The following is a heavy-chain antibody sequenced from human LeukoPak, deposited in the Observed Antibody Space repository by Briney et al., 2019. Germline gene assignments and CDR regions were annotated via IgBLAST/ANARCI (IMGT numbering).Heavy chain of an antibody. CDR3: AKDLSSAPDYGQPVDY. V-gene: IGHV3-23*01. CDR2: VGGSGGRI. J-gene: IGHJ4*02. D-gene: IGHD4-17*01. Sequence: QPGGSPRLSCAASGFTFSSYAMSWVRQAPGKGLEWVSAVGGSGGRIYYADSVKGRFTISRDNSKNTLYLQMNSLRVEDTAIYYCAKDLSSAPDYGQPVDYWGQGTLVTVSS. CDR1: GFTFSSYA.